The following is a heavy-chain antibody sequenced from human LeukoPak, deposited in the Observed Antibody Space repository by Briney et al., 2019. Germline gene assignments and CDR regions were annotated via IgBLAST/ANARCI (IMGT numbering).Heavy chain of an antibody. CDR1: GFTVSSNY. D-gene: IGHD6-19*01. CDR3: AGDKTTGGWYEFDY. J-gene: IGHJ4*02. CDR2: ISNDGGT. V-gene: IGHV3-53*01. Sequence: GRSLRLSCAASGFTVSSNYMSWVRQGPGKGLECVSVISNDGGTYYADSVKGRFTISRDTSKNTVSLRMNSLRAEDTAVYYCAGDKTTGGWYEFDYWGQGTLVTVSS.